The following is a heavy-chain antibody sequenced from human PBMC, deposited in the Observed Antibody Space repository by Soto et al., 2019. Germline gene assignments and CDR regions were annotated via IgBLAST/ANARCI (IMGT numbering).Heavy chain of an antibody. V-gene: IGHV3-23*01. Sequence: PGGSLRLSCEASGFTFSSYGMSWVRQAPGKGLEWVSAISGSGGSTYYADSVKGRFTISRDNSKNTLYLQMNSLRAEDTAVYYCASRISGWYFDYWGQGTLVTVSS. J-gene: IGHJ4*02. CDR3: ASRISGWYFDY. CDR1: GFTFSSYG. CDR2: ISGSGGST. D-gene: IGHD6-19*01.